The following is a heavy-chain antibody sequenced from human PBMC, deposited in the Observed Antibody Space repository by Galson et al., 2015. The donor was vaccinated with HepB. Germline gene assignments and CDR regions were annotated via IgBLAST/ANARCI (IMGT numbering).Heavy chain of an antibody. D-gene: IGHD3-22*01. CDR1: GFSLSTSGMR. V-gene: IGHV2-70*04. CDR3: ARTIWNSSGYRYPYYLDY. Sequence: PALVKPTQTLTLTCTFSGFSLSTSGMRVSWIRQPPGKALEWLARIDWDDDKFYSTSLKTRLTISKDTSKNQVVLTMTNMDPVDTATYYCARTIWNSSGYRYPYYLDYWGQGTLVTVSS. CDR2: IDWDDDK. J-gene: IGHJ4*02.